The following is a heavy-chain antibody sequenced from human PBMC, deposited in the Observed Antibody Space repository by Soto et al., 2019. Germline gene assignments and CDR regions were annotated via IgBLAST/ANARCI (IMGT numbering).Heavy chain of an antibody. J-gene: IGHJ3*02. V-gene: IGHV4-59*01. D-gene: IGHD3-22*01. CDR1: GGSISSYY. Sequence: SETLSLTCTVSGGSISSYYWSWIRQPPGKGLEWIGYIYYSGSTNYNPSLKSRVTISVDTSKNQFSLKLSSVTAADTAVYYCARGHYFDSSGYYYLPFDIWGQGTMVTVS. CDR2: IYYSGST. CDR3: ARGHYFDSSGYYYLPFDI.